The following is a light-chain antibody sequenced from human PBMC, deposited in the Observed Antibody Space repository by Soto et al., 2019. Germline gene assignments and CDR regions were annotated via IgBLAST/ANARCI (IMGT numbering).Light chain of an antibody. CDR2: EGT. J-gene: IGLJ2*01. V-gene: IGLV2-23*01. Sequence: QSALTQPASVSGSPGQSITISCTGTSSDVGIYNLVSWYQQHPGKAPKLMIYEGTTRPSGVSNRFSGSKSGKSASLTISGLQAEDEADYYCCSYAGIMIFGGGTQLTVL. CDR1: SSDVGIYNL. CDR3: CSYAGIMI.